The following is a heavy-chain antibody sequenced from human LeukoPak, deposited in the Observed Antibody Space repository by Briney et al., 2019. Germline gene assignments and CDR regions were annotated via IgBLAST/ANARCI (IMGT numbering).Heavy chain of an antibody. Sequence: GGSLRLSCAASGFTFSSYAMHRVRQAPGKGLEYASAISSNGGSTYYANSVKGRFTISRDNSKNTLYLQMGSLRAEDMAVYYCARDLIAAAGTGYFDYWGQGTLVTVSS. CDR1: GFTFSSYA. V-gene: IGHV3-64*01. D-gene: IGHD6-13*01. CDR2: ISSNGGST. CDR3: ARDLIAAAGTGYFDY. J-gene: IGHJ4*02.